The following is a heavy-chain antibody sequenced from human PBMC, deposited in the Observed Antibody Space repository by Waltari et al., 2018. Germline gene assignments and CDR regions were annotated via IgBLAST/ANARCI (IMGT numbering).Heavy chain of an antibody. V-gene: IGHV4-39*07. CDR1: GGSISSSSYY. Sequence: QLQLQESGPGLVKPSETLSLTCTVSGGSISSSSYYWGWIRQPPGKGLEWIGSIYYSGSTYYNPSLKSRVTISVDTSKNQFSLKLSSVTAADTAVYYCARDDGCPKGYCSGGSPIDYWGQGTLVTVSS. CDR3: ARDDGCPKGYCSGGSPIDY. CDR2: IYYSGST. J-gene: IGHJ4*02. D-gene: IGHD2-15*01.